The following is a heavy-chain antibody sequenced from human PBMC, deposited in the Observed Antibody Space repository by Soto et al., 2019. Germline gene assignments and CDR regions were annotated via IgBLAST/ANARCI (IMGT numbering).Heavy chain of an antibody. J-gene: IGHJ5*02. V-gene: IGHV3-66*01. CDR1: GFTVSSNY. CDR3: AKGVIYCSSTSCYFWFDP. D-gene: IGHD2-2*01. CDR2: IYNSGTT. Sequence: PGGSVRLSCAASGFTVSSNYMSWVRQAPGKGLEWVSVIYNSGTTYYADSVKGRFTISRDNSKNTLYLQMNSLRAEDTAVYYCAKGVIYCSSTSCYFWFDPWGQGTLVTVSS.